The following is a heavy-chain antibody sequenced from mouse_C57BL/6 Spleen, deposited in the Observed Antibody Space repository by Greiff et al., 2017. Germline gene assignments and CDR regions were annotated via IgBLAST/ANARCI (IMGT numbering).Heavy chain of an antibody. Sequence: QVQLQQPGAELVKPGASVKMSCKASGYTFTSYWITWVKQRPGQGLEWIGDIYPGSGSTNYNEKFKTKATLTVDTSSSTAYMQLSSLTSEDSAVYYCARSGNRYAMDYWGQGTSVTVSS. D-gene: IGHD2-1*01. CDR1: GYTFTSYW. V-gene: IGHV1-55*01. CDR2: IYPGSGST. J-gene: IGHJ4*01. CDR3: ARSGNRYAMDY.